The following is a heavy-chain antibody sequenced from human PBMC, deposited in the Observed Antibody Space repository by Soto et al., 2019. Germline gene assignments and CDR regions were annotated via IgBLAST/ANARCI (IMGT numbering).Heavy chain of an antibody. J-gene: IGHJ6*02. D-gene: IGHD2-2*01. Sequence: SETLSLTCSVSGGSISSYYWSWIRQPPGKGLEWIGYIYYSGSTNYNPSLKSRVTISVDTSKNQFSLKLSAVTAADTAVYYCARDTSCSKASCYGMDVWGQGTTVTVSS. CDR1: GGSISSYY. CDR2: IYYSGST. V-gene: IGHV4-59*01. CDR3: ARDTSCSKASCYGMDV.